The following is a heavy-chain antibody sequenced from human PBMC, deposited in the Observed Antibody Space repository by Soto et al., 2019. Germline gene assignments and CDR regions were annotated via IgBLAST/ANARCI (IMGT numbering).Heavy chain of an antibody. CDR1: GYTFTSYD. CDR3: ARRAETNGWNGFGADKYYFDF. Sequence: QVQLVQSGAEVRKPGASVKVSCEASGYTFTSYDIYWVRQATGQGLEWMGWMNPNTGNSGYAQKFQGRVTMTSDTSISTAHMELSSLRSVDTAVYYCARRAETNGWNGFGADKYYFDFWGQGTLVTVSS. D-gene: IGHD1-1*01. V-gene: IGHV1-8*01. CDR2: MNPNTGNS. J-gene: IGHJ4*02.